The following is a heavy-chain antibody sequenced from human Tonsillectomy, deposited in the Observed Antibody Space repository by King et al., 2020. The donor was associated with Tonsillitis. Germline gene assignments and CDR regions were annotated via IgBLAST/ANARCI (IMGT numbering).Heavy chain of an antibody. J-gene: IGHJ4*02. V-gene: IGHV3-7*03. CDR2: IKQDGSEK. D-gene: IGHD6-13*01. CDR3: AREGAPAAGTAVRY. Sequence: QLVQSGGGLVQPGGSLRLSCAASGFTFSSYWMSWVRQAPGKGLEWVANIKQDGSEKYYVDSVKGRFTISRDNAKNSLYLQMNSLRAEDTAVYYCAREGAPAAGTAVRYWGQGTPVTVSS. CDR1: GFTFSSYW.